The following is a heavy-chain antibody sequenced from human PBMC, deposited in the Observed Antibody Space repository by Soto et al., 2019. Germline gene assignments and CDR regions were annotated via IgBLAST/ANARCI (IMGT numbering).Heavy chain of an antibody. CDR3: GGTLVRGVIIRDYYYYAMDV. J-gene: IGHJ6*02. Sequence: QVQLVQSGAEVKKPGSSVKVSCKASGGSYAISWVRQAPGQGLEWMGGIIPIFGTRNYAQKLQGRVTVTADESTNTAYMELSSLTSEDTAVYLCGGTLVRGVIIRDYYYYAMDVWGQGTTVTVSS. V-gene: IGHV1-69*01. CDR2: IIPIFGTR. CDR1: GGSYA. D-gene: IGHD3-10*01.